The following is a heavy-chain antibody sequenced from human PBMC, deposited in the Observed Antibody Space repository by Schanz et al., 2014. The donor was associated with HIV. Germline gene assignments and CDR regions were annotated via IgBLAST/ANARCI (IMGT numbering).Heavy chain of an antibody. J-gene: IGHJ5*02. D-gene: IGHD6-6*01. CDR3: ARARAKIEGRPVGNWFDP. Sequence: QVQLVQSGAEVKKPGASVKVSCKASGYNFTSYDINWVRQATGQGLEWMGWMNPNSANTGYAQKFQGRVTMTRNTSISTAYMELSSLRSEDTAVYFCARARAKIEGRPVGNWFDPWGQGTLVTVSS. CDR1: GYNFTSYD. V-gene: IGHV1-8*01. CDR2: MNPNSANT.